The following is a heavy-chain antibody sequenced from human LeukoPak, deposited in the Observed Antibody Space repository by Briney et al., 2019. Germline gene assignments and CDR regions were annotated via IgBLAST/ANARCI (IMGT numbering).Heavy chain of an antibody. CDR3: ARGANYGSGSYDGFDI. V-gene: IGHV3-21*01. CDR1: GFTFSTYS. CDR2: ISDNSYWI. Sequence: GGSLRLSCAASGFTFSTYSMSWVRQAPGKGLEWVSSISDNSYWIYYADSVEGRFIISRDNAKNSLYLQMNSLRAEDTAVYCCARGANYGSGSYDGFDIWGQGTMVTVSS. J-gene: IGHJ3*02. D-gene: IGHD3-10*01.